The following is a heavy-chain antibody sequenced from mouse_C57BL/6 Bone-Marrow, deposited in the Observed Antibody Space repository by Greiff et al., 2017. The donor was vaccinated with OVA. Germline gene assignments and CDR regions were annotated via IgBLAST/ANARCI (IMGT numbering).Heavy chain of an antibody. CDR1: GYTFTSYW. V-gene: IGHV1-5*01. CDR2: IYPGNSDT. J-gene: IGHJ2*01. Sequence: EVQLQQSGTVLARPGASVKMSCKTSGYTFTSYWMHWVKQRPGQGLEWIGAIYPGNSDTSYNQKFKGKAKLTAVTSASTAYMELSSLTNDDSAVYYCTRKDYYYCSSYWGQGTTLTVSS. CDR3: TRKDYYYCSSY. D-gene: IGHD1-1*01.